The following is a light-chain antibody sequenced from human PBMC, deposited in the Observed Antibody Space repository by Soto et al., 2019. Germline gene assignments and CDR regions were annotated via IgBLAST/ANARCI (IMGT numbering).Light chain of an antibody. CDR3: LQYNSYSTWT. CDR2: KAS. J-gene: IGKJ1*01. Sequence: DIQMNQSPSTLSASVGDRVTITCRASQSISVLLSWYQQKAGKATNLLIYKASRLESGVPSRFSGSGSETEFTLTISSLQPDDFATYFCLQYNSYSTWTFGQGTKVDI. CDR1: QSISVL. V-gene: IGKV1-5*03.